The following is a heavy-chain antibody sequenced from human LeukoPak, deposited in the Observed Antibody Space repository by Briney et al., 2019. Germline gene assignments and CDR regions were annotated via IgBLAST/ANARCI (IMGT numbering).Heavy chain of an antibody. D-gene: IGHD6-6*01. V-gene: IGHV3-30*18. J-gene: IGHJ4*02. CDR1: GFTFSSYG. Sequence: GRSLRLSYAASGFTFSSYGMHWVRQAPGKGLEWVAVISYDGSNKYYADSVRGRFTISRDNSKNTLYLQMNSLRAEDTAVYYCAKDWSIAARPRGYYFDYWGQGTLVTVSS. CDR2: ISYDGSNK. CDR3: AKDWSIAARPRGYYFDY.